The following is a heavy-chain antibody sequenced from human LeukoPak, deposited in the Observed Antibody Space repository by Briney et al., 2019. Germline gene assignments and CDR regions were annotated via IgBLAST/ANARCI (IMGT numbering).Heavy chain of an antibody. V-gene: IGHV4-59*12. CDR2: IFYSGST. J-gene: IGHJ4*02. CDR1: GVSISSYY. CDR3: ARGSDDYGDYYFFDY. D-gene: IGHD4-17*01. Sequence: SETLSLTCTVSGVSISSYYWSWIRQPPGKGLEWIGYIFYSGSTNYNPSLKSRVTISVDTSKNQFSLNLRSVTAADTAVYYCARGSDDYGDYYFFDYWGQGTLVTVSS.